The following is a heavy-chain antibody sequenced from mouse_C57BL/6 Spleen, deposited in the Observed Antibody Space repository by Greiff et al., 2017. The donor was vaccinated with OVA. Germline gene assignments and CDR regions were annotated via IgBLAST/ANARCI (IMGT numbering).Heavy chain of an antibody. CDR1: GFNIKDYY. V-gene: IGHV14-2*01. CDR2: IDPEDGET. CDR3: ARSAPNWFDY. J-gene: IGHJ2*01. Sequence: EVKLMESGAELVKPGASVKLSCTASGFNIKDYYMHWVKQRTEQGLEWIGRIDPEDGETKYAPKFQGKATITADKSSNTAYLQLSSLTAEDTAVYYCARSAPNWFDYWGQGTTLTVSS. D-gene: IGHD4-1*01.